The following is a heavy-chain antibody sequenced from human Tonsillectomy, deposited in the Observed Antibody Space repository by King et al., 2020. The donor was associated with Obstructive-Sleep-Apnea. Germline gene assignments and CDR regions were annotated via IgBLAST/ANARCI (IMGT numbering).Heavy chain of an antibody. J-gene: IGHJ6*02. CDR2: INPSGGST. Sequence: QLVQSGAEVKKPGASVKVSCKASGYTFNSYYMHWVRQAPGQGLEWMGIINPSGGSTSYAQKFQGRVTMTRDTSTSTVSMELSSLGSEDTAGYYCARSGYCSSTSCSGDYYYGMDVWGQGTTVTVSS. CDR1: GYTFNSYY. CDR3: ARSGYCSSTSCSGDYYYGMDV. V-gene: IGHV1-46*02. D-gene: IGHD2-2*03.